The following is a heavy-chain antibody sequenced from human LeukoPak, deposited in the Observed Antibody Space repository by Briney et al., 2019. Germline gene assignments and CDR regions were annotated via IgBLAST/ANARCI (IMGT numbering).Heavy chain of an antibody. J-gene: IGHJ4*02. CDR1: GYSFTSYW. V-gene: IGHV5-10-1*04. D-gene: IGHD3-10*01. CDR2: IDPSDSYT. CDR3: ATPGGHGSGSSSHEFDY. Sequence: GESLRISCKGSGYSFTSYWISWVRQMPGKGLEWMGRIDPSDSYTNYSPSFQGQVTISADKSISTAYLQWSSLKASDTAMYYCATPGGHGSGSSSHEFDYWGQGTLVTVSS.